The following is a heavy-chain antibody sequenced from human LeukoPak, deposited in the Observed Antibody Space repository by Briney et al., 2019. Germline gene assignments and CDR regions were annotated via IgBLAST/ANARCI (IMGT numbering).Heavy chain of an antibody. Sequence: SETLSLTCTVSGGSISSSSYYWGWIRQPPGKGLEWIGRIYYSGSTYYNPSLKSRVTISVDTSKNHFSLKLSSVTAADTALYYCARHYSPLPYYFDYWGQGTLVTVSS. CDR3: ARHYSPLPYYFDY. V-gene: IGHV4-39*01. D-gene: IGHD2-15*01. J-gene: IGHJ4*02. CDR2: IYYSGST. CDR1: GGSISSSSYY.